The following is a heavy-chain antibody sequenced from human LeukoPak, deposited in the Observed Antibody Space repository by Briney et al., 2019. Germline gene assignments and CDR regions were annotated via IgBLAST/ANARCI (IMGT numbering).Heavy chain of an antibody. CDR1: GFTFSSYE. Sequence: GGPLRLSCAASGFTFSSYEMNWVRQAPGKGLEWVSYISSSGSTIYYADSVQGRFTISRDNAKNSLYLQMSSLRAEDTAVYYCARNDYNFDYWGQGTLVTVPS. J-gene: IGHJ4*02. CDR3: ARNDYNFDY. V-gene: IGHV3-48*03. D-gene: IGHD3-16*01. CDR2: ISSSGSTI.